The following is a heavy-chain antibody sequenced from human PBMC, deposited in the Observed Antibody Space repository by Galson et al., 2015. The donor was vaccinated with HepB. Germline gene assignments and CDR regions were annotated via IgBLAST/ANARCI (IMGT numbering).Heavy chain of an antibody. V-gene: IGHV1-18*01. CDR1: GGTFSSYG. CDR2: ISGYNGNT. Sequence: SVKVSCKASGGTFSSYGITWVRQAPGQGLEWMGWISGYNGNTNYALKLQGRVTMTTDTSTTTAYMELRSLRSDDTAVYYCARVLRGGSAFDIWGQGTMVTVSS. D-gene: IGHD3-16*01. J-gene: IGHJ3*02. CDR3: ARVLRGGSAFDI.